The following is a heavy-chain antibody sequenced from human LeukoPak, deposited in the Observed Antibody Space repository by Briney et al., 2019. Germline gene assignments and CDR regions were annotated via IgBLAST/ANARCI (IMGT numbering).Heavy chain of an antibody. J-gene: IGHJ4*02. Sequence: ASVKVSCKASGYTFTSYGINWVRQATGQGLEWMRWMNPNSGNTGYAQKFQGRVTMTRNTSISTAYMELSSLRSEDTAVYYCARGSSSWYFDRSRLSDYWGQGTLVTVSS. CDR1: GYTFTSYG. V-gene: IGHV1-8*02. CDR2: MNPNSGNT. CDR3: ARGSSSWYFDRSRLSDY. D-gene: IGHD6-13*01.